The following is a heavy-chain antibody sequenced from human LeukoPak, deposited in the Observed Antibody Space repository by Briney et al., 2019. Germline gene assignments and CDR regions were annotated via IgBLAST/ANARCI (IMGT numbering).Heavy chain of an antibody. V-gene: IGHV1-69*13. CDR3: AKHGGYSYGSYYYYGMDV. Sequence: GASVNVSCKAFGGTFSSYAISWVRQAPGQGLEWMGGIIPIFGTANYAQKFQGRVTITADESTSTAYMELSSLRSEDTAVYYCAKHGGYSYGSYYYYGMDVWGQGTTVTVSS. J-gene: IGHJ6*02. CDR2: IIPIFGTA. D-gene: IGHD5-18*01. CDR1: GGTFSSYA.